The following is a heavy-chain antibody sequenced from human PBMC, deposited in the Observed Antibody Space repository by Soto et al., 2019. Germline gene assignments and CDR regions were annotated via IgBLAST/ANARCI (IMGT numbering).Heavy chain of an antibody. J-gene: IGHJ4*02. Sequence: QVQLVQSGAEVKKPGASVKVSCKASGYTFTNYGISWVRQAPGQGLEWMGWINPYNGNTNYAQKLQGRVTMTTDTHTSTAYMALGSLRSDDTAAYYCASRIAAAEVVWGQGTLVTVSS. CDR1: GYTFTNYG. V-gene: IGHV1-18*01. CDR3: ASRIAAAEVV. CDR2: INPYNGNT. D-gene: IGHD6-13*01.